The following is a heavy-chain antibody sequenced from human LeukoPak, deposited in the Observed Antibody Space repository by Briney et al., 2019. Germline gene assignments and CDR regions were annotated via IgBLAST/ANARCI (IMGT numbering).Heavy chain of an antibody. CDR1: GGSISSYY. CDR2: IYTSGIT. CDR3: SGELAGTTVHY. D-gene: IGHD1-1*01. Sequence: SETLSLTCTVSGGSISSYYWSWIRQPAGKGLEWIGRIYTSGITSYNPSLKSRVTISVDTSKNQFSLKLSSVTAADTAVYFCSGELAGTTVHYWGQGALVTVSS. V-gene: IGHV4-4*07. J-gene: IGHJ4*02.